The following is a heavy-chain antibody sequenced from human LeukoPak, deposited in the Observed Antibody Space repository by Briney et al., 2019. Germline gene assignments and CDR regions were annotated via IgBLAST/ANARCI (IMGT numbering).Heavy chain of an antibody. D-gene: IGHD1-26*01. CDR1: GYSFIDYY. V-gene: IGHV1-2*02. Sequence: ASVKVSCKTSGYSFIDYYMHWVRQAPGQGLEWLGWINPNNGGTNYAQKFQGRVTMTRDTSISTAYMELSRLRSDDTAVYYCARVFGRQLPDYWGQGTLVTVSS. CDR3: ARVFGRQLPDY. CDR2: INPNNGGT. J-gene: IGHJ4*02.